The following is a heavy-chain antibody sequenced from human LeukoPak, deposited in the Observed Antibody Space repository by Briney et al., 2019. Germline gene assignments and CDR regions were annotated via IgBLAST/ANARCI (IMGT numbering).Heavy chain of an antibody. D-gene: IGHD3-9*01. CDR1: GGSISSYY. J-gene: IGHJ6*03. V-gene: IGHV4-4*07. Sequence: SETLSLTCTVSGGSISSYYWSWIRQPAGQGLEWIGRIYTSGSTNYNPSLKSRVTMSVDTSKNQFSLKLSSVTAADTAVYYCARDQVYYDILTGYYYYYMDVWGKGTTVTISS. CDR2: IYTSGST. CDR3: ARDQVYYDILTGYYYYYMDV.